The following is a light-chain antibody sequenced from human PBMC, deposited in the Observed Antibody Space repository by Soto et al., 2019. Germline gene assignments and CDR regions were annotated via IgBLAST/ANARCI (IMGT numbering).Light chain of an antibody. Sequence: EIVLTQSPGTLSLSPGERATLSCRASQSVSSTYLAWYQHKPCQAPRLLIYGASSRATGIPDRFSGSGSGTDFTLTISRLEPEDFAVYYCQYYGSSPWTVGQGTKVEIK. CDR2: GAS. J-gene: IGKJ1*01. V-gene: IGKV3-20*01. CDR3: QYYGSSPWT. CDR1: QSVSSTY.